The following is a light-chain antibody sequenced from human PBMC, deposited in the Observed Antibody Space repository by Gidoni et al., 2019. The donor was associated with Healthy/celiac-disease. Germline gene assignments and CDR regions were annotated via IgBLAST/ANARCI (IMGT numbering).Light chain of an antibody. J-gene: IGLJ2*01. CDR1: SSDVGGYNY. Sequence: QSALTQPPSASGPPGQSVTISCTGTSSDVGGYNYVSWYQQHPGKAPKLMIYEVSKRPSVVPDRFSGSKSGNTASLTVSGLQAEDEADYYCSSYAGSNKGVFGGGTKLTVL. V-gene: IGLV2-8*01. CDR2: EVS. CDR3: SSYAGSNKGV.